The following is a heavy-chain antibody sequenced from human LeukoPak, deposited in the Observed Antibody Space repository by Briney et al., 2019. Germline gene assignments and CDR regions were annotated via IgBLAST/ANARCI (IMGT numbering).Heavy chain of an antibody. J-gene: IGHJ4*02. CDR1: GGSISSSSYY. D-gene: IGHD3-22*01. Sequence: SETLSLTCTVSGGSISSSSYYWGWIRQPPGKGLEWIGSIYYSGSTNYNPSLKSRVTTSVDTSKNQFSLKLSSVTAADTAVYYCARGGYYDSSGYLDYWGQGTLVTVSS. CDR3: ARGGYYDSSGYLDY. V-gene: IGHV4-39*07. CDR2: IYYSGST.